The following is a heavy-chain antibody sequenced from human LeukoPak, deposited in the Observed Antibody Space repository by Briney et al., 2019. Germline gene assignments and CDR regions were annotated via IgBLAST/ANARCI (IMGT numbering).Heavy chain of an antibody. J-gene: IGHJ6*03. D-gene: IGHD4-17*01. CDR3: ARGAFSTVTTGLIPYYYYYMDV. V-gene: IGHV4-39*07. Sequence: PSETLSLTCTVSGGSISSSSYYWGWIRQPPGKGLECIGSIYYSGSTYYNPSLKSRVTISVDTSKNQFSLKLSSVTAADTAVYYCARGAFSTVTTGLIPYYYYYMDVWAKGTRVTVSS. CDR2: IYYSGST. CDR1: GGSISSSSYY.